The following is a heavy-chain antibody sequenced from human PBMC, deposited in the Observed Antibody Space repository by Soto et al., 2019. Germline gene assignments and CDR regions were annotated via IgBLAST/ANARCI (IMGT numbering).Heavy chain of an antibody. CDR2: ISTNGINT. Sequence: DVQLVESGGGLVQPGRSLRLSCAASGFSFDDYAMHWVRQAPGTGLEWVSGISTNGINTGYADSVKGRLTISRDNAKNSMYLQMDRLRAEVTALYYCVKDIGHSISGWSAYYYYGLDVWGQGTTVTVSS. CDR1: GFSFDDYA. J-gene: IGHJ6*02. V-gene: IGHV3-9*01. CDR3: VKDIGHSISGWSAYYYYGLDV. D-gene: IGHD6-19*01.